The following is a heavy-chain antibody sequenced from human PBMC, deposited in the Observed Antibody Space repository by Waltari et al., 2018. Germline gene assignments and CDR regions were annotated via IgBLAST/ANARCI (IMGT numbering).Heavy chain of an antibody. D-gene: IGHD6-13*01. V-gene: IGHV1-8*01. Sequence: QVQLVQSGAEVKKPGASVKVSCKASGYTFTSYDINWVRKATGQGREWMGWLNPNSVNTGNAQKFKGRVTMTRNTSISTAYMELSSLRSEDTAVYYCARVGIAWGTTHIQNDYWGQGTLVTVSS. CDR2: LNPNSVNT. CDR3: ARVGIAWGTTHIQNDY. CDR1: GYTFTSYD. J-gene: IGHJ4*02.